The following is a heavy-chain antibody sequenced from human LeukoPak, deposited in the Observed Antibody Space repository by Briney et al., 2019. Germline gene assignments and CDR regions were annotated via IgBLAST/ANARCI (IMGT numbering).Heavy chain of an antibody. J-gene: IGHJ6*03. CDR2: IYYSGST. V-gene: IGHV4-39*07. Sequence: SETLSLTCTVSGGSISNSHYYWGWIRQPPGKGLEWIGSIYYSGSTYYSPSLKSRVTISVDTSKNQFSLKLRSVTAADTAVYYCARLGGPYYYYYYMDVWGKGTTVTISS. D-gene: IGHD3-16*01. CDR1: GGSISNSHYY. CDR3: ARLGGPYYYYYYMDV.